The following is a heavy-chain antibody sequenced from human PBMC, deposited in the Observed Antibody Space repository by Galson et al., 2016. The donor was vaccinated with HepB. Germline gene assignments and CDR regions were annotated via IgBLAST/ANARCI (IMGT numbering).Heavy chain of an antibody. V-gene: IGHV1-18*01. Sequence: SVKVSCKASGYTFSDYGISWVRQAPGQGLEWMGRISAYNGYTNYGEKLQGRVTVTTDTSTSTAYMELRSLRSDDTAVYYCARVVPAAIGAFDIWGQGTMVTVSS. CDR2: ISAYNGYT. CDR3: ARVVPAAIGAFDI. CDR1: GYTFSDYG. J-gene: IGHJ3*02. D-gene: IGHD2-2*01.